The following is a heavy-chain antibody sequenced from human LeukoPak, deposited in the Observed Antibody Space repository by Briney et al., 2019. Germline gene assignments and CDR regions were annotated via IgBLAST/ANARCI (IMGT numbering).Heavy chain of an antibody. D-gene: IGHD1-1*01. V-gene: IGHV3-23*01. CDR2: INPSGGAT. CDR3: TSQTYKGSARYYSDY. J-gene: IGHJ4*02. CDR1: GFIFSSYT. Sequence: GGSLRLSCATSGFIFSSYTMTWVRQSPGKGLEWVSIINPSGGATFYADSVKGRFTVFRDNSRNTLFLQMQGLRAEDTAVYYCTSQTYKGSARYYSDYWGQGTLVTVSS.